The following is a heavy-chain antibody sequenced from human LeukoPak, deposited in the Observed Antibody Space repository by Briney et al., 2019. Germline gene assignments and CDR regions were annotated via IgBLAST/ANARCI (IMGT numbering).Heavy chain of an antibody. Sequence: PGGSLRLSCADPGFSFSRYWMYWVCETLGEGLWWVSRINSVGSSTNYADSVKGRFTISRDNAKNTLYLQMNSLRAEDTAVYYCATSTYCSGGSCYSRTFQYWGQGTLVTVSS. V-gene: IGHV3-74*01. CDR2: INSVGSST. CDR1: GFSFSRYW. CDR3: ATSTYCSGGSCYSRTFQY. J-gene: IGHJ4*02. D-gene: IGHD2-15*01.